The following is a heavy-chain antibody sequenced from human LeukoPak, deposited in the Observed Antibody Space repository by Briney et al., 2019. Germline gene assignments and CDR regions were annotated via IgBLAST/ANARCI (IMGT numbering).Heavy chain of an antibody. CDR1: GCTFSTNA. Sequence: PGGSLRLSCAASGCTFSTNAMSWVRQAPGKGLEWFSSISASGGSTHYEDSVKGRFTISRDNSKNTLYLQMNSLRAEDTALYYCAKLVGGGDYWGQGILVTVSS. V-gene: IGHV3-23*01. CDR2: ISASGGST. CDR3: AKLVGGGDY. J-gene: IGHJ4*02.